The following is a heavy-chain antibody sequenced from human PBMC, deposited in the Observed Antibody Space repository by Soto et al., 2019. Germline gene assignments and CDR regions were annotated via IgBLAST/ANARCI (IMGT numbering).Heavy chain of an antibody. CDR2: FNPNSGGT. D-gene: IGHD1-1*01. Sequence: ASVKVSCKASGYTFVDYYIHWVRQAPGQGLEWMGWFNPNSGGTSSAQNFQGRVTMARDTSISIAYMELTRLRSDDTAVYYCARVIPPHHGNNYITYYGMDVWGQGTTVTVSS. CDR3: ARVIPPHHGNNYITYYGMDV. V-gene: IGHV1-2*02. J-gene: IGHJ6*02. CDR1: GYTFVDYY.